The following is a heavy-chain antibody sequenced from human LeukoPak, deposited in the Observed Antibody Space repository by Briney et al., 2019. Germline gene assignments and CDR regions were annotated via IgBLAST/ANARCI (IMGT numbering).Heavy chain of an antibody. J-gene: IGHJ4*02. V-gene: IGHV3-7*01. CDR2: IKQDGSEK. CDR3: ARDFSGGWYGSGYFDY. CDR1: GFTFSSYW. D-gene: IGHD6-19*01. Sequence: QSGGSLRLSCAASGFTFSSYWMSWVRQAPGKGLEWVANIKQDGSEKYYVDSVKGRFTISRDNAKNSLYLQMNSLRAEDTAVYYCARDFSGGWYGSGYFDYWGQGALVTVSS.